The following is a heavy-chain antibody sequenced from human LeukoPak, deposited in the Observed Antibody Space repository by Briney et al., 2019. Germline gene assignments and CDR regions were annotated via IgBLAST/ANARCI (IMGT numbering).Heavy chain of an antibody. CDR3: ARHRFGYGSDY. V-gene: IGHV4-39*01. J-gene: IGHJ4*02. CDR2: IHYSGST. Sequence: SETLPLTCTVSGGSISSSSYYGGWIRQPPGKGLEWIASIHYSGSTYYNPSLKSRVTISIDTSKTQFSLKLGSVTAADTAVYYCARHRFGYGSDYWGQGTLVTVSS. D-gene: IGHD3-10*01. CDR1: GGSISSSSYY.